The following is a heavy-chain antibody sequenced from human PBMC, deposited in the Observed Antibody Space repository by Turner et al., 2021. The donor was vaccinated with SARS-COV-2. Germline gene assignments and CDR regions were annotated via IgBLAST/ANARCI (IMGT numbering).Heavy chain of an antibody. J-gene: IGHJ4*02. CDR2: ISYDGSNK. V-gene: IGHV3-30*18. CDR1: GFTFSSYG. CDR3: ANGGYCTNGVCSRVPSHFDY. D-gene: IGHD2-8*01. Sequence: QVQLVESGGGVVQPGSSLRLSCAASGFTFSSYGMHWVRQAPGKGLGWVAVISYDGSNKYYADSVKGRFTISRDNSKNTLYLQMNSLRAEDTAVYYCANGGYCTNGVCSRVPSHFDYWGQGTLVTVSS.